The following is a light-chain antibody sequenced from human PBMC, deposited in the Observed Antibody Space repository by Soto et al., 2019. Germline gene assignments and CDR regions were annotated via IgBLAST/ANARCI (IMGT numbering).Light chain of an antibody. CDR1: QSISSW. V-gene: IGKV1-5*03. J-gene: IGKJ1*01. Sequence: DLQMTQSPSTLSSSLGDSVTITCRASQSISSWLAWYQQKPGKAPKLLIYKESTLKSGVPSRFSGSGSGTEFNLTISSLQPDDFATYYCQNYNSYSEACGQGTKVDIK. CDR3: QNYNSYSEA. CDR2: KES.